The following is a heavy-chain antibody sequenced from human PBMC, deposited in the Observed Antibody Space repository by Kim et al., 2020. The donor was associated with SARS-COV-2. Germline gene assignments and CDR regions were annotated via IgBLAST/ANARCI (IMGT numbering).Heavy chain of an antibody. Sequence: SETLSLTCAVYGGSFSGYYWSWIRQPPGKGLEWIGEINHSGSTNYNPSLKSRVTISVDTSKNQFSLKLSSVTAADTAVYYCARVKRGSSGWYALYYYYGMDVWGQGTTVTVSS. J-gene: IGHJ6*02. D-gene: IGHD6-19*01. CDR1: GGSFSGYY. V-gene: IGHV4-34*01. CDR2: INHSGST. CDR3: ARVKRGSSGWYALYYYYGMDV.